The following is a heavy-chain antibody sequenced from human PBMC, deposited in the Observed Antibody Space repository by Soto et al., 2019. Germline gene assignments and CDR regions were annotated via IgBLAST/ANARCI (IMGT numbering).Heavy chain of an antibody. J-gene: IGHJ6*02. CDR2: ISLGGSYI. Sequence: GGSLRLSCAGAGFTFSGYSMNWVRQAPGGGLEWVASISLGGSYIFYSDSVKGRFTISRDNAKGSLFLQMNGLRVEDTAVYYCVRDPVLWHPDRLDVWGQGTTVTVSS. D-gene: IGHD2-21*01. V-gene: IGHV3-21*01. CDR3: VRDPVLWHPDRLDV. CDR1: GFTFSGYS.